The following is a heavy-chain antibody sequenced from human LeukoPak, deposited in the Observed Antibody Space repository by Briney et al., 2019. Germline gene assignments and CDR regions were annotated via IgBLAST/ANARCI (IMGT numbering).Heavy chain of an antibody. Sequence: GGSLRLSCAASGFTFSNYSMNWVRQAPGKGLEWVSAISGSGHNTYYADSVKGRFTISRDNSKNTLYLQMNSLRAEDTAVYYCARRAGAYSHPYDYWGQGTLVTVSS. CDR1: GFTFSNYS. V-gene: IGHV3-23*01. CDR2: ISGSGHNT. CDR3: ARRAGAYSHPYDY. D-gene: IGHD4/OR15-4a*01. J-gene: IGHJ4*02.